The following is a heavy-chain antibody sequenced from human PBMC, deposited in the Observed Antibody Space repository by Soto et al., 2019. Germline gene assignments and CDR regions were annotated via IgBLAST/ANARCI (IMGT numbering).Heavy chain of an antibody. Sequence: EVQLVESGGGLVQPGGSLRLSCVASGFTFSSYSIVWVRQAPGKGLEWVSYIFTTGTTIYYADSVKGRFTVSRDNAKNSLFLLLNSLRAEDTAVYYCARDKDWAFDYWGQVRLVTVSS. CDR1: GFTFSSYS. J-gene: IGHJ4*02. CDR3: ARDKDWAFDY. V-gene: IGHV3-48*03. D-gene: IGHD3-9*01. CDR2: IFTTGTTI.